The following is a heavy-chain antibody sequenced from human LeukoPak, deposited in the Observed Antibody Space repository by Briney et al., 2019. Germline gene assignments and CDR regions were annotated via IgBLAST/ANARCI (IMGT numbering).Heavy chain of an antibody. CDR3: AKDSRYYYDSSGYFPAN. CDR1: GFTFSSYG. D-gene: IGHD3-22*01. J-gene: IGHJ4*02. CDR2: ISYDGSNK. V-gene: IGHV3-30*18. Sequence: GGSLRLSCAASGFTFSSYGMHWVRQAPGKGLGWVAVISYDGSNKYYADSVEGRFTISRDNSKNTLYLQMNSLRAEDTAVYYCAKDSRYYYDSSGYFPANWGQGTLVTVSS.